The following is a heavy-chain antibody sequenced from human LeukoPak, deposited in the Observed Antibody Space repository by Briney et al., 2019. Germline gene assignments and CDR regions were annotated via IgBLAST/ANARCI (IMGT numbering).Heavy chain of an antibody. V-gene: IGHV3-30*03. CDR2: ISYDGSNK. D-gene: IGHD3-22*01. J-gene: IGHJ4*02. CDR3: ARGGGYYDSSPFDY. Sequence: GGSLRLSCAASGFTFSSYGIHWVRQAPGKGLEWVAVISYDGSNKYYADSVKGRFTISRDNSKNTLYLQMNSLRAEDTAVYYCARGGGYYDSSPFDYWGQGTLVTVSS. CDR1: GFTFSSYG.